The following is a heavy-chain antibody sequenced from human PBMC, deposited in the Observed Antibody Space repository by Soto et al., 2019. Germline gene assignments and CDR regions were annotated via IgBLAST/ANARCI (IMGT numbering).Heavy chain of an antibody. CDR3: ARTIVAAGGRRYFDL. Sequence: QVQLVESGGGLVKPGGSLRLSCAASGFTFSDYYMSWIRQAPGKGLEWVSYINSSSSYTNYADSVKGRFTISRDNAKNSLYLQRNSLRAEDTAVYYCARTIVAAGGRRYFDLWGRGTLVTVSS. V-gene: IGHV3-11*05. J-gene: IGHJ2*01. CDR1: GFTFSDYY. D-gene: IGHD6-13*01. CDR2: INSSSSYT.